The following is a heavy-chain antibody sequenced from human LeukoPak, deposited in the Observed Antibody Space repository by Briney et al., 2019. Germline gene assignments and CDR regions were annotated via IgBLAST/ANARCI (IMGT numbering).Heavy chain of an antibody. V-gene: IGHV1-18*01. J-gene: IGHJ6*02. CDR2: ISAYNGNT. D-gene: IGHD3-9*01. CDR1: GYTFTSYG. CDR3: ARAAYYDILTGYLQYYYYYYGMDV. Sequence: VASVKVSCKASGYTFTSYGISWVRQAPGQGLEWMGWISAYNGNTNYAQKLQGRVTMTTDTSTSTAYMELRSLRSDGTAVYYCARAAYYDILTGYLQYYYYYYGMDVWGQGTTVTVSS.